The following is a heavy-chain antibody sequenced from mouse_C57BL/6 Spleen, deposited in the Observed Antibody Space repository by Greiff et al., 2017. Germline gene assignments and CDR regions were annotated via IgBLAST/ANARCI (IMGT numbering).Heavy chain of an antibody. Sequence: QVQLQQPGAELVKPGASVKLSCKASGYTFTSYWMHWVKQRPGQGLEWIGMIHPNSGSTNYNEKFKSKATLTVDKSSSTAYMQLSSLTSEDSAVYYCARPDITTVAPGYFDYWGQGTTLTVSS. CDR1: GYTFTSYW. D-gene: IGHD1-1*01. J-gene: IGHJ2*01. V-gene: IGHV1-64*01. CDR3: ARPDITTVAPGYFDY. CDR2: IHPNSGST.